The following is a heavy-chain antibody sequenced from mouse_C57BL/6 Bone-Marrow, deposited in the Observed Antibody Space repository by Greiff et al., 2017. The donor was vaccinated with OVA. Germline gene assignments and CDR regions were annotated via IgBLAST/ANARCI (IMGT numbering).Heavy chain of an antibody. J-gene: IGHJ2*01. Sequence: VQLQQPGAELVKPGASVKLSCKASGYTFTSYWMHWVKQRPGQGLEWIGMIHPNSGSTNYNEKFKSKATLTVDKSSSTAYMQLSSLTSEDSAVYYCARLIYYGSSYVTYWGQGTTLTVSS. V-gene: IGHV1-64*01. CDR1: GYTFTSYW. D-gene: IGHD1-1*01. CDR3: ARLIYYGSSYVTY. CDR2: IHPNSGST.